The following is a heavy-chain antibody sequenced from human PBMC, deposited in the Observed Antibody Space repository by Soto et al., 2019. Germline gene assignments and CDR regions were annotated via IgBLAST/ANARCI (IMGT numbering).Heavy chain of an antibody. V-gene: IGHV1-18*01. J-gene: IGHJ4*02. D-gene: IGHD3-16*01. Sequence: QVHLVQSGAEVKMPGASVKVSCKASGFTFTSYAFTWVRQAPGQGLEWMGWISAYNGNTNYARNFRGRVTMTTDSAPSTVYMELGSLTSDDTAFYFGARDFTGWPPDGVDSLGQGNLVSVSA. CDR1: GFTFTSYA. CDR3: ARDFTGWPPDGVDS. CDR2: ISAYNGNT.